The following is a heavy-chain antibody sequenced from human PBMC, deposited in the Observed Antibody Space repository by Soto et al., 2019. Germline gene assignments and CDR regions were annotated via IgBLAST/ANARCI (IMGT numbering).Heavy chain of an antibody. CDR2: VYYTGTT. D-gene: IGHD4-17*01. CDR1: GSSIGSYH. V-gene: IGHV4-59*01. J-gene: IGHJ5*02. Sequence: PSETLSLTCTVSGSSIGSYHWSWVRQPPGKGLEWIASVYYTGTTNYNPSLGSRVTISIDAPENQISLKLTSVTAADTAFYYCARDTVLTGMFDLWGQGTLVTVSS. CDR3: ARDTVLTGMFDL.